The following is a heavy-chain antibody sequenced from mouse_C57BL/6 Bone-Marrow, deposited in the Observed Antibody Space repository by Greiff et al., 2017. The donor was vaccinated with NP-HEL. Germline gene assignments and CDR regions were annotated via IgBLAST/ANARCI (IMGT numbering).Heavy chain of an antibody. D-gene: IGHD1-1*01. CDR2: IWWDDDK. V-gene: IGHV8-8*01. J-gene: IGHJ3*01. CDR1: GFSLSTFGMG. Sequence: QVTLKVSGPGILQPSQTLSLTCSFSGFSLSTFGMGVGWIRQPSGKGLEWLAHIWWDDDKYYNPALKSRLTISKDTSKNQVFLKIANVDTADTATYYCARIAYYYGSSYGWFAYWGQGTLVTVSA. CDR3: ARIAYYYGSSYGWFAY.